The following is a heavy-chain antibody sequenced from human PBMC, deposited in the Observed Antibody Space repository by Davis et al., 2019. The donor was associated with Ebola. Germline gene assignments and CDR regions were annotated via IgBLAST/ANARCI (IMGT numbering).Heavy chain of an antibody. CDR1: GFGFSDYA. CDR3: AREAAGLGY. CDR2: ISGSGGTL. V-gene: IGHV3-23*01. Sequence: GESLKISCAASGFGFSDYAMSWVRQAPGRGLEWVAAISGSGGTLYDADSVKGRFTVSRDNSNSMLYLQMNSLRAEDTAVYYCAREAAGLGYWGQGTLVTVSS. J-gene: IGHJ4*02.